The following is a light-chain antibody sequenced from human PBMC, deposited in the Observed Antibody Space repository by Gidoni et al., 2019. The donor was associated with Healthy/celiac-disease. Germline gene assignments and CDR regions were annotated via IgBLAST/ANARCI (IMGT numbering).Light chain of an antibody. CDR3: NSRDSSGNHLVV. CDR2: GKN. CDR1: SLRSSY. Sequence: SSELTQAPSVSVALGQTVRITCQGDSLRSSYASWYQQKPGQAPVFVIYGKNNRPSGIPDRFSGSSSGNTASLTITGAQAEDEADYYCNSRDSSGNHLVVFGGGTKLTVL. V-gene: IGLV3-19*01. J-gene: IGLJ2*01.